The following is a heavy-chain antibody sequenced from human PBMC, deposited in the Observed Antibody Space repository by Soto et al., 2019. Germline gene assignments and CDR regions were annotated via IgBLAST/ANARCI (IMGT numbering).Heavy chain of an antibody. CDR3: ARGKSDTIFGVVIRARDYYYYMDV. D-gene: IGHD3-3*01. Sequence: SETLSLTCAVSGGSISSGGYSWSWIRQPPGKGLEWIGEINHSGSTNYNPSLKSRVTISVDTSKNQFSLKLSSVTAADTAVYYCARGKSDTIFGVVIRARDYYYYMDVWGKGTTVTVSS. V-gene: IGHV4-34*01. CDR2: INHSGST. CDR1: GGSISSGGYS. J-gene: IGHJ6*03.